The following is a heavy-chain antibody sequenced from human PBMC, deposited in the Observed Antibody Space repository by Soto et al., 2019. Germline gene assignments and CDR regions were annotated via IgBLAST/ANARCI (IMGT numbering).Heavy chain of an antibody. CDR2: IVPNIGTV. V-gene: IGHV1-69*06. CDR1: GGTLTNFINYP. D-gene: IGHD2-8*02. J-gene: IGHJ1*01. CDR3: AMPDTGGFLRYLDI. Sequence: QMQLLQSGAEVKKPGSSVKVSCKASGGTLTNFINYPINWVRQAPGQGLEWMGGIVPNIGTVNYAQKFQGRVTITADKSPGAAHMDLRSIRSEDTALYYCAMPDTGGFLRYLDIWGQGTLLTVSS.